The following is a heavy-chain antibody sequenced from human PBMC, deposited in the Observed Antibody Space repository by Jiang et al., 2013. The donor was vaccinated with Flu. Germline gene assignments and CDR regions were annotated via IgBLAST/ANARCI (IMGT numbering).Heavy chain of an antibody. J-gene: IGHJ4*02. D-gene: IGHD3-10*01. CDR2: IYHSGST. CDR3: ARVLRFGDPRMYYFDY. V-gene: IGHV4-38-2*02. CDR1: GYSISSGYY. Sequence: GSGLVKPSETLSLTCTVSGYSISSGYYWGWIRQPPGKGLEWIGSIYHSGSTYYNPSLKSRVTISVDTSKNQFSLKLSSVTAADTAVYYCARVLRFGDPRMYYFDYWGQGTLVTVSS.